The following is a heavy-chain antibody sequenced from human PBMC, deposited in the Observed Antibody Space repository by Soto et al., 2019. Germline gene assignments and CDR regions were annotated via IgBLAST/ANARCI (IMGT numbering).Heavy chain of an antibody. CDR3: AKVGDYYDSSGYWSY. CDR2: ISGSGGST. J-gene: IGHJ4*02. Sequence: GGSLRLSCAASGFTFSSYAMSWVRQAPGKGLEWVSAISGSGGSTYYADSVKGRFTISRDNSKNTLYLQMNSLRAEDTAVYYCAKVGDYYDSSGYWSYWGQGTLVTVSS. D-gene: IGHD3-22*01. CDR1: GFTFSSYA. V-gene: IGHV3-23*01.